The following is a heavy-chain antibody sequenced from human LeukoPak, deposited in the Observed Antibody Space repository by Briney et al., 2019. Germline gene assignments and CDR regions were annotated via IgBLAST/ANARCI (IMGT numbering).Heavy chain of an antibody. CDR3: AKDRDSYGNWFDP. CDR1: GFTFSSYG. J-gene: IGHJ5*02. Sequence: GGSLRLSCAASGFTFSSYGMHWVRQAPGKGLEWVAVISYDGSNKYYADSVKGRFTISRDNSKNTLYLQMNSLRAEDTAVYYCAKDRDSYGNWFDPWGQGTLVTVSS. D-gene: IGHD5-18*01. V-gene: IGHV3-30*18. CDR2: ISYDGSNK.